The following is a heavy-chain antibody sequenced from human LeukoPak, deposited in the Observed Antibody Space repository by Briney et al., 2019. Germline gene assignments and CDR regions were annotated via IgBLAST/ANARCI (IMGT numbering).Heavy chain of an antibody. J-gene: IGHJ4*02. CDR3: AKAGYCSGGSCYGSDY. D-gene: IGHD2-15*01. Sequence: GGSLRLSCAASGFTFSSYGMHWVRQAPGKGLEWVAAIWYDGSIQYYADSVKGRFTISRDNSKNTLYLQMDSLRAEDTAVYYLAKAGYCSGGSCYGSDYWGQGTLVSVSS. CDR1: GFTFSSYG. V-gene: IGHV3-33*06. CDR2: IWYDGSIQ.